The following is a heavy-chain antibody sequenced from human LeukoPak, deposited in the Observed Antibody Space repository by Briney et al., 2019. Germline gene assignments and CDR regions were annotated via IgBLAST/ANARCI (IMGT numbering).Heavy chain of an antibody. J-gene: IGHJ4*02. V-gene: IGHV4-59*08. CDR1: GAPISSYY. D-gene: IGHD3-10*01. CDR3: ARHPELYFFDY. CDR2: ISYSGST. Sequence: SETLSLTCTVSGAPISSYYWSWIRQPPGKGLEWIGDISYSGSTNYTPSLKRRVTISADTSKNQVSLPLSSVTAADPAVYYCARHPELYFFDYWGQGTLVTVSS.